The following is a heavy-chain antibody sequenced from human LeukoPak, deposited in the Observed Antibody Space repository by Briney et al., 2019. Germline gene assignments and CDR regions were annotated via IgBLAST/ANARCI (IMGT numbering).Heavy chain of an antibody. CDR1: GGSISSGGFY. V-gene: IGHV4-61*02. CDR2: IYNSGST. CDR3: ARDRGSGSEGFDP. D-gene: IGHD3-10*01. J-gene: IGHJ5*02. Sequence: PSQTLSLTCTVSGGSISSGGFYWSWIRQPAGKGLEWIGRIYNSGSTNYNPSLKSRVTMSLDTSKNQVSLKLSSVTAADTAVYYCARDRGSGSEGFDPWGQGTLVTVSS.